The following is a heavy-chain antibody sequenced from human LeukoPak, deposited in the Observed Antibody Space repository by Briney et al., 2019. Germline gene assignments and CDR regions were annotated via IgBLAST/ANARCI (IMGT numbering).Heavy chain of an antibody. Sequence: PGGSLRLSCAASGFTFSSYAMSWVRQAPGKGLEWVSAISGSGGSTYYADSVKGRFTISRDNSKSTLYLQMNSLRAEDTAVYCCAKALSSSWYQPIDYWGQGTLVTASS. J-gene: IGHJ4*02. CDR3: AKALSSSWYQPIDY. V-gene: IGHV3-23*01. D-gene: IGHD6-13*01. CDR2: ISGSGGST. CDR1: GFTFSSYA.